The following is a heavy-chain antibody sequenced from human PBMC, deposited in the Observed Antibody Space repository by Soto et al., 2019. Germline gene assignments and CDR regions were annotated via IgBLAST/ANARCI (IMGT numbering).Heavy chain of an antibody. V-gene: IGHV3-33*01. D-gene: IGHD4-17*01. CDR3: AREIYGDYNYYGMDV. CDR2: IWYDGSNK. J-gene: IGHJ6*02. Sequence: QVQLVESGGGVVQPGRALRLSCAASGFTFSSYGMHWVRQAPGKGLAWVAVIWYDGSNKYYADSVKGRFTMSRENSKNTLYLQMNSLRAEDTAVYYCAREIYGDYNYYGMDVWGQGTTVTVSS. CDR1: GFTFSSYG.